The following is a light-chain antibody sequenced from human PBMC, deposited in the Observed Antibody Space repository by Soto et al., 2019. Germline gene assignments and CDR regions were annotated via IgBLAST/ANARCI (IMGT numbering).Light chain of an antibody. J-gene: IGKJ2*01. V-gene: IGKV1-39*01. Sequence: DIQMTQSPSSLSASVGDRVTITCRASQSISSYLNWYQQKPGKAPKLLIYAASSLQSGVPSRFSGSGYGTDFTLTISSLQPEDFATYYCQQSYRTGYTFGQGTKLEIK. CDR3: QQSYRTGYT. CDR1: QSISSY. CDR2: AAS.